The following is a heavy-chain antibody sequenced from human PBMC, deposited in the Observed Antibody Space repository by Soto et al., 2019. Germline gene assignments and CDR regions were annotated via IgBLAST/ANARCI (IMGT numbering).Heavy chain of an antibody. Sequence: ASVKVSCKVSGYTLTELSMHWVRQAPGKGLEWMGGFDPEDGETIYAQKFQGRVTMTEDTSTDTAYMELSSLRSEDTAVYYCATVIITMRGPNWFDPWGQGTLVTVSS. CDR2: FDPEDGET. V-gene: IGHV1-24*01. J-gene: IGHJ5*02. CDR1: GYTLTELS. CDR3: ATVIITMRGPNWFDP. D-gene: IGHD3-10*01.